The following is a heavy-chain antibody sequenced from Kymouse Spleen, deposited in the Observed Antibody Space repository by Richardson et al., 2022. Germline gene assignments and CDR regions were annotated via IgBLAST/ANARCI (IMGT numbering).Heavy chain of an antibody. V-gene: IGHV4-34*01. D-gene: IGHD5-24*01. Sequence: QVQLQQWGAGLLKPSETLSLTCAVYGGSFSGYYWSWIRQPPGKGLEWIGEINHSGSTNYNPSLKSRVTISVDTSKNQFSLKLSSVTAADTAVYYCARRRLYYYGMDVWGQGTTVTVSS. CDR2: INHSGST. CDR1: GGSFSGYY. J-gene: IGHJ6*02. CDR3: ARRRLYYYGMDV.